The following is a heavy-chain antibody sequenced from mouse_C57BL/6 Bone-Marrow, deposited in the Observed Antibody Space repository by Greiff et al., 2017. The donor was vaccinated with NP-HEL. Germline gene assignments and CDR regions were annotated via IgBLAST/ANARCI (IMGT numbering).Heavy chain of an antibody. D-gene: IGHD2-1*01. CDR3: ARWGNYSWFAY. CDR1: GYTFTSYD. Sequence: VQLHQSGPELVKPGASVKLSCKASGYTFTSYDINWVKQRPGQGLEWIGWIYPRDGSTKYNEKFKGKATLTVDTSSSTAYMELHSLTSEDSAVYFCARWGNYSWFAYWGQGTLVTVSA. J-gene: IGHJ3*01. CDR2: IYPRDGST. V-gene: IGHV1-85*01.